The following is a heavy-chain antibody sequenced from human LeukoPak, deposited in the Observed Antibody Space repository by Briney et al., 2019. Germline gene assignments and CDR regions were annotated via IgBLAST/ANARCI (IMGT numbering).Heavy chain of an antibody. CDR1: GFTFSSYG. Sequence: GGSLRLSCAATGFTFSSYGMHWVRQAPGKGLEWVAVISYDGSNKYYADSVKGRFTISRDNSKNTLYLQMNSLRAEDTAVYYCAKGRVWSYYYYGMDVWGQGTTVTVSS. CDR3: AKGRVWSYYYYGMDV. V-gene: IGHV3-30*18. CDR2: ISYDGSNK. D-gene: IGHD3-10*01. J-gene: IGHJ6*02.